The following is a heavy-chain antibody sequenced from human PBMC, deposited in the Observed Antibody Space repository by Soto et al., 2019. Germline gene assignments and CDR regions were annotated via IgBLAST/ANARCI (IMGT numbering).Heavy chain of an antibody. Sequence: EVQLVESGGGLVQPGGSLRLSCAASGFSVSSKYMSWVRQAPGKGLEWVSLIQSGGSTYYAGSVKGRFTISRDNSENTVFLSMNMLRVEETGGYYCTRGDGHWNGCRCYGVPMGGWGKGTTVTVSA. CDR3: TRGDGHWNGCRCYGVPMGG. CDR2: IQSGGST. CDR1: GFSVSSKY. J-gene: IGHJ6*04. V-gene: IGHV3-66*01. D-gene: IGHD2-15*01.